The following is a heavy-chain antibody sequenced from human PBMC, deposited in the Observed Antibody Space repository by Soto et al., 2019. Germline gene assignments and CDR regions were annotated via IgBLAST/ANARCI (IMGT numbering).Heavy chain of an antibody. D-gene: IGHD3-16*01. CDR3: AAYSHKGY. V-gene: IGHV3-66*01. J-gene: IGHJ4*02. CDR2: IYSGGST. Sequence: EEQLVESGGDLVQPGGSLRLSCAASGFTVSNNYMSWVRQAPGKGLEWVSLIYSGGSTYYADSVKGRFTISRDSSKNTLYRQMNRLRAEDTAMYYCAAYSHKGYWGQGTLGTVSS. CDR1: GFTVSNNY.